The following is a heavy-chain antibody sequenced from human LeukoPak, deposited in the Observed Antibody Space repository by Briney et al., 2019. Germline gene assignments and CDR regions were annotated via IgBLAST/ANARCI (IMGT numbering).Heavy chain of an antibody. CDR3: ARLRRSRLAEFDY. J-gene: IGHJ4*02. D-gene: IGHD3-3*02. Sequence: SETLSLTCTVSGGSISSSSYYWSWIRQPPGKGLEWIGEINHSGSTNYNPSLKSRVTISVDTSKNQFSLKLSSLTAADTAVYYCARLRRSRLAEFDYWGQGTLVTVSS. CDR2: INHSGST. CDR1: GGSISSSSYY. V-gene: IGHV4-39*07.